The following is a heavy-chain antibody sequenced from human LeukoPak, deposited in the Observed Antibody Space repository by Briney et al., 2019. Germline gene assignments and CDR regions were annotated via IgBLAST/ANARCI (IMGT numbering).Heavy chain of an antibody. CDR1: GFTFSSYG. D-gene: IGHD2-2*01. J-gene: IGHJ4*02. CDR3: AKALPRYCSSTSCYPQLFDY. Sequence: PGRSLRLSCAASGFTFSSYGMHWVRQAPGKGLERVAVISYDGSNKYYADSVKGRFTISRDNSKNTLYLQMNSLRAEDTAVYYCAKALPRYCSSTSCYPQLFDYWGQGTLVTVSS. CDR2: ISYDGSNK. V-gene: IGHV3-30*18.